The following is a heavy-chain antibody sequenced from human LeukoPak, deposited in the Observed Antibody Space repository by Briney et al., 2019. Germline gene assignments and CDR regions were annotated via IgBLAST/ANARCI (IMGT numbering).Heavy chain of an antibody. Sequence: ASVTVSCKASGYTFTSYGISWVRQAPGQGLEWMGWISAYNGNTNYAQKLQGRVTMTTDISTSTAYMELRSLRSDDTAVYYCARDFFFGCSGGSCYSVDYYYYMDVWGKGTTVTVSS. V-gene: IGHV1-18*01. CDR2: ISAYNGNT. D-gene: IGHD2-15*01. J-gene: IGHJ6*03. CDR3: ARDFFFGCSGGSCYSVDYYYYMDV. CDR1: GYTFTSYG.